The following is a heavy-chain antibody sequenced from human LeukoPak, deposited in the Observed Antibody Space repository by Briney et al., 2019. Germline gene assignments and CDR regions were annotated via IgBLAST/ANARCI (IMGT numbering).Heavy chain of an antibody. CDR3: ASIYGDYPDY. D-gene: IGHD4-17*01. Sequence: SETLSLTCTVSGVSISSSNYYWGWIRQPPGKRLEWIGSIYYRGSTYYNPSLKSRVTISVDTSKNQFSLKVSSVTAADTAVYYCASIYGDYPDYWGQGTLVTVSS. CDR1: GVSISSSNYY. V-gene: IGHV4-39*01. CDR2: IYYRGST. J-gene: IGHJ4*02.